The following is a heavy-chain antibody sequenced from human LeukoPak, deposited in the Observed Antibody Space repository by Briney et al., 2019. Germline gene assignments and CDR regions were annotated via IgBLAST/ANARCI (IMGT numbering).Heavy chain of an antibody. Sequence: PGGSLRLSCAASGFTFSSYEMNWVRQAPGKGLEWISYISSSSSTIYYADSVKGRFTISRDNAKNSLYLQMNSLRAEDTAVYYCARVFSSSWPDYYMDVWGKGTTVTVSS. V-gene: IGHV3-48*01. D-gene: IGHD6-13*01. J-gene: IGHJ6*03. CDR2: ISSSSSTI. CDR3: ARVFSSSWPDYYMDV. CDR1: GFTFSSYE.